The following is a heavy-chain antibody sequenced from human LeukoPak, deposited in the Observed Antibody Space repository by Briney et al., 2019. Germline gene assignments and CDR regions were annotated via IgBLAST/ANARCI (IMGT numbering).Heavy chain of an antibody. CDR3: ARDGDGYNLYYFDY. CDR2: IWYDGSNK. CDR1: GFTFSSYG. J-gene: IGHJ4*02. V-gene: IGHV3-33*01. D-gene: IGHD5-24*01. Sequence: GGSLRLSCAASGFTFSSYGMHWVRQAPGKGLEWVAVIWYDGSNKYYADSVKGRFTISRDNSKNTLYLQMNSLRAEDTAVYYCARDGDGYNLYYFDYWGQGTLVTVSS.